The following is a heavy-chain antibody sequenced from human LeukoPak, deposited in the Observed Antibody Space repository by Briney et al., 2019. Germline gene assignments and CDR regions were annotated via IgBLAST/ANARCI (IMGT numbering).Heavy chain of an antibody. CDR1: GGTFSSYA. V-gene: IGHV1-69*05. J-gene: IGHJ4*02. CDR3: ARGGSGGVATIYLT. Sequence: ASVKVSCKASGGTFSSYAISWVRQAPGQGLEWMGGIIPIFGTANYAQKFQGRVTITTDESTSTAYMELSSLRSEDTAVYYCARGGSGGVATIYLTWGQGTLVTVSS. D-gene: IGHD5-24*01. CDR2: IIPIFGTA.